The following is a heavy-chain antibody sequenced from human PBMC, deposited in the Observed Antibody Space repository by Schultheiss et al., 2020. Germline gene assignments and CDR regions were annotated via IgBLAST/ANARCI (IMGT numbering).Heavy chain of an antibody. V-gene: IGHV4-34*01. CDR1: GGSFSGYY. CDR3: ARGYRGWQNWFDP. Sequence: SQTLSLTCAVHGGSFSGYYWSWIRQPPGKGLEWIGEIHHSGSTNYNPSLKSRVTISVDTSKNQFSLKLSSVTAADTAVYYCARGYRGWQNWFDPWGQGTLVTVSS. CDR2: IHHSGST. D-gene: IGHD6-19*01. J-gene: IGHJ5*02.